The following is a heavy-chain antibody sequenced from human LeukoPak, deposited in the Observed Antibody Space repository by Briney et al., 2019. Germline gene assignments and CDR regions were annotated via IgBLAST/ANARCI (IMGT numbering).Heavy chain of an antibody. CDR3: ASRVSIYCSSISCYYFDY. CDR1: GGSFSGYY. Sequence: SETLSLTCAVYGGSFSGYYWSWIRQPPGKGLEWIGEINHSGSTNYNPSLKSRVTISVDTSKSQFSLKLSSVTAADTAVYYCASRVSIYCSSISCYYFDYWGQGTLVTVSS. CDR2: INHSGST. D-gene: IGHD2-2*01. V-gene: IGHV4-34*01. J-gene: IGHJ4*02.